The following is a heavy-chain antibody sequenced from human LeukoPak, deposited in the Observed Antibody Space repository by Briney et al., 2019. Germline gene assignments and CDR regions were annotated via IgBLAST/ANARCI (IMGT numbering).Heavy chain of an antibody. Sequence: GRSLRLSCAASGFTFSSYGMHSVRQAPGKGLEWVALISYDGGNKYYADSVKGRFTISRDNSKNILYLQMNSLIPDDTAVYYCAKGRQQWWSFDALDSWGQGTMVTVSS. CDR3: AKGRQQWWSFDALDS. CDR1: GFTFSSYG. J-gene: IGHJ3*02. CDR2: ISYDGGNK. D-gene: IGHD5-18*01. V-gene: IGHV3-30*18.